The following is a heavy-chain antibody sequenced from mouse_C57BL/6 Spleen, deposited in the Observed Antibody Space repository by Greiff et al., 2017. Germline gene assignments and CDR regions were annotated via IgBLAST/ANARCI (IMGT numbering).Heavy chain of an antibody. V-gene: IGHV1-64*01. Sequence: VQLQQPGAELVKPGASVKLSCKASGYTFTSYWMHWVTQRPGQGLEWIGMIPPNSGSTNYNEKFKSKATLTVDKSSSTAYMQLSSLTSEDSAVYYCARFITTVVAIDYWGQGTSVTVSS. CDR1: GYTFTSYW. D-gene: IGHD1-1*01. CDR2: IPPNSGST. CDR3: ARFITTVVAIDY. J-gene: IGHJ4*01.